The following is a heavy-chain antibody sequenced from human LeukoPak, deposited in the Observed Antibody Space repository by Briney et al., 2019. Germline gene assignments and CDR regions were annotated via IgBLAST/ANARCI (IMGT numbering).Heavy chain of an antibody. Sequence: ASVKVSCKASGYTLTSYDINWVRQATGQGLEWMGWMNPSSGNTGYAQKFQGRVTMTRNTSISTAYMELSSLRSEDTAVYYCARAYDFWSGSYGMDVWGQGTTVTVSS. CDR1: GYTLTSYD. CDR2: MNPSSGNT. V-gene: IGHV1-8*01. D-gene: IGHD3-3*01. J-gene: IGHJ6*02. CDR3: ARAYDFWSGSYGMDV.